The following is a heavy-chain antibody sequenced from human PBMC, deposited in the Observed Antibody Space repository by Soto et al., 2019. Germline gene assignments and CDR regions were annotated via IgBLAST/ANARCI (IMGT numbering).Heavy chain of an antibody. J-gene: IGHJ6*03. Sequence: TSETLSLTCTVSGGSISSSSYYWGWIRQPPGKGLEWIGGINHSGNTNYNPSLKSRVTISVDTSKNQFSLKLSSVTAADTAVYYCARAYYYYYYMDVWGKGTTVTVSS. V-gene: IGHV4-39*07. CDR2: INHSGNT. CDR3: ARAYYYYYYMDV. CDR1: GGSISSSSYY.